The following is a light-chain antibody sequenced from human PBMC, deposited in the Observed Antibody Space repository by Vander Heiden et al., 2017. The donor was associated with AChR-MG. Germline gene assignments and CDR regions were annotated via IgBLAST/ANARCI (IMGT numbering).Light chain of an antibody. J-gene: IGLJ3*02. Sequence: QSALTQPASVSGSPGQSSTISCTGTSRDVGGHTYVSWYQQHPGKAPKLMISEVTNRPSGVSDRFSGSKSGNTASLTISGLQAEDEADYYCISYTSSGTLWVFGGGTKLTVL. CDR1: SRDVGGHTY. CDR2: EVT. CDR3: ISYTSSGTLWV. V-gene: IGLV2-14*03.